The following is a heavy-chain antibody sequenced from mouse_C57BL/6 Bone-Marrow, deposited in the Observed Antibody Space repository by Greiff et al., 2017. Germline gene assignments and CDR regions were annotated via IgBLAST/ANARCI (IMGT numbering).Heavy chain of an antibody. V-gene: IGHV3-6*01. J-gene: IGHJ4*01. Sequence: EVKLMESGPGLVKPSQSLSLTCSVTGYSITSGYYWNWIRQFPGNKLEWMGYISYDGSNNYNPSLKNRISITRDTSKNQFFLKLNSVTTEDTATYYCARALRVTTMDYWGQGTSVTVSS. CDR1: GYSITSGYY. CDR3: ARALRVTTMDY. D-gene: IGHD2-2*01. CDR2: ISYDGSN.